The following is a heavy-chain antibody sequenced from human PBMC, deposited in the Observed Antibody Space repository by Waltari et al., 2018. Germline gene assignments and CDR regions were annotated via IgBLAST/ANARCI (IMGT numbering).Heavy chain of an antibody. D-gene: IGHD3-22*01. Sequence: QLQLQESGPGLVKPSETLSLPCTVSGGPISSISYYWGWIRQPPGKGLEWIGSIYYSGSTYYNPSLKSRVTISVDTSKNQFSLKLSSVTAADTAVYYCASTVYYDSSGWTYYFDYWGQGTLVTVSS. CDR3: ASTVYYDSSGWTYYFDY. J-gene: IGHJ4*02. V-gene: IGHV4-39*01. CDR1: GGPISSISYY. CDR2: IYYSGST.